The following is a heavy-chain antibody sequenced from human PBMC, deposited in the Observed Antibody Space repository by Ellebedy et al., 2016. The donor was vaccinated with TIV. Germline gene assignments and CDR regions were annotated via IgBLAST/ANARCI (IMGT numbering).Heavy chain of an antibody. CDR3: ARGGAYYNRYFDD. CDR1: GGTFNSHA. CDR2: ITGMFRTV. D-gene: IGHD3-10*01. V-gene: IGHV1-69*13. Sequence: SVKVSCKASGGTFNSHAISWARQAPGQGLEWMGGITGMFRTVNYAQKFQGRVTITADEFMTTAYMELSSLRSEDTAVYYCARGGAYYNRYFDDWGQGTLVTVSS. J-gene: IGHJ4*02.